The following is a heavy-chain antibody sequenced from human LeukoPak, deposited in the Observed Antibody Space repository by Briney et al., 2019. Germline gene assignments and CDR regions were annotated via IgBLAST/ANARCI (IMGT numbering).Heavy chain of an antibody. CDR2: IYYSGST. CDR1: GGSISSYY. V-gene: IGHV4-59*01. CDR3: ARCSTYYDILTGYPHYYYYGMDV. J-gene: IGHJ6*02. D-gene: IGHD3-9*01. Sequence: PSETLSLTCTVSGGSISSYYWSWIRQPPGKGLEWIGYIYYSGSTNYNPSLKSRVTISVDTSKNQFSLKLSSVTAADTAVYYCARCSTYYDILTGYPHYYYYGMDVWGQGTTVTVSS.